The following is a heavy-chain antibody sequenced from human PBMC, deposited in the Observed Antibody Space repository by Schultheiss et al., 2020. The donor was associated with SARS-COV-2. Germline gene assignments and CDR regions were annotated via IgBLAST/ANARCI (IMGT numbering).Heavy chain of an antibody. V-gene: IGHV3-23*01. CDR1: GFTFDDYA. D-gene: IGHD6-19*01. CDR3: ARLLYSSGWVDY. CDR2: ISGSGGST. J-gene: IGHJ4*02. Sequence: GESLKISCAASGFTFDDYAMHWVRQAPGKGLEWVSAISGSGGSTYYADSVKGRFTISRDNAKNTLYLQMNSLRAEDTAVYYCARLLYSSGWVDYWGQGTLVTVSS.